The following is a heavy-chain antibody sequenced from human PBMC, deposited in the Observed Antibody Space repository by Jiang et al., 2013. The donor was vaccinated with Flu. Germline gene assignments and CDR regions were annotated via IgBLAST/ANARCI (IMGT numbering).Heavy chain of an antibody. J-gene: IGHJ6*02. CDR1: GGSISSYS. CDR3: ARDLDQYYGMDV. CDR2: IYYSGST. Sequence: LLKPSETLSLTCTVSGGSISSYSWSWIRQPPGKGLEWIGYIYYSGSTNYNPSLKSRVTISVDTSKNQLSLQLNSVTAADTAVYFCARDLDQYYGMDVWGQGTTVTVSS. V-gene: IGHV4-59*01. D-gene: IGHD2-2*01.